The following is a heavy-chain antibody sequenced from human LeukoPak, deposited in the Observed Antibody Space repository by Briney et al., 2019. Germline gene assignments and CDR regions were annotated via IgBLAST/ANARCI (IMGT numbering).Heavy chain of an antibody. CDR3: AKGPQYQLLPRGLFDY. D-gene: IGHD2-2*01. J-gene: IGHJ4*02. CDR2: ISSSSSYI. V-gene: IGHV3-21*04. CDR1: GFTFNSYT. Sequence: GGSLRLSCAASGFTFNSYTMNWVRQAPGKGLEWVSSISSSSSYIYYADSVKGRFTISRDNAKNSLFLQMNSLRAEDTAVYYCAKGPQYQLLPRGLFDYWGQGTLVTVSS.